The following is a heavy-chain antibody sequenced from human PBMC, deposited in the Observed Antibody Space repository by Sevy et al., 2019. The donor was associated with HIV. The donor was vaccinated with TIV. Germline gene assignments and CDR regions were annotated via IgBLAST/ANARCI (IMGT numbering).Heavy chain of an antibody. V-gene: IGHV3-23*01. D-gene: IGHD6-19*01. CDR1: GFTFSSYA. CDR3: AKEGDSSGWYGGAYYFDY. CDR2: ISGSGGST. J-gene: IGHJ4*02. Sequence: GGSLRLSCAASGFTFSSYAMSWVRQAPGKGLEWVSAISGSGGSTYADSVKGRFTISRDNSKNTLYLQMNSLRAEDTAVYYCAKEGDSSGWYGGAYYFDYWGQGTLVTVSS.